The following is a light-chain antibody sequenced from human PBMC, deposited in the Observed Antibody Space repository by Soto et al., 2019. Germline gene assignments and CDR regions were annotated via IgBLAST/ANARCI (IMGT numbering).Light chain of an antibody. CDR2: AAS. CDR3: EQSYATPYT. CDR1: QNIGKY. J-gene: IGKJ2*01. Sequence: DIQMTQSPSSQSAVVGDRVTITCRASQNIGKYLNWYQQKPGKAPNLLIYAASSLQSGVPPRFSGSGSVTDFTLTISSLQPEDCATYYCEQSYATPYTFGQGTKLEIK. V-gene: IGKV1-39*01.